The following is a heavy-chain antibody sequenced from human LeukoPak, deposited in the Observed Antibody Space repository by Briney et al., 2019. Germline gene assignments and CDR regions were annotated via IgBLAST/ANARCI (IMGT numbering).Heavy chain of an antibody. V-gene: IGHV3-43*02. CDR1: GFTFDNYA. CDR3: EKDINGYNFDSFDY. Sequence: PGGSLRLSCAASGFTFDNYAMHWVRQAPGKWLEWVSFISGDGASTYYADSVKGRFTISRDNSKNSLYLQMNSLRTEDTALYYWEKDINGYNFDSFDYWGQGTLVTVSS. D-gene: IGHD5-24*01. J-gene: IGHJ4*02. CDR2: ISGDGAST.